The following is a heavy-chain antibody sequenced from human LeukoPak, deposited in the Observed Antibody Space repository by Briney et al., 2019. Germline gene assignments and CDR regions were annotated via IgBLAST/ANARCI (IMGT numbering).Heavy chain of an antibody. CDR3: ATASSFNYDFWSHFDY. V-gene: IGHV1-24*01. CDR2: FDPEDGET. CDR1: GYTLTELS. Sequence: ASVKVSCKVSGYTLTELSMHWVRQAPGKELEWMGGFDPEDGETIYAQKFQGRVTMTEDTSTDTAYMELSSLRSEDTAVYYRATASSFNYDFWSHFDYWGQGTLVTVSS. J-gene: IGHJ4*02. D-gene: IGHD3-3*01.